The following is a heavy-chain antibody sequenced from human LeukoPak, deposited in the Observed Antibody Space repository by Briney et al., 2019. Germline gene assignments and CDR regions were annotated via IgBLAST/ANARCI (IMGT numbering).Heavy chain of an antibody. D-gene: IGHD2-15*01. J-gene: IGHJ4*02. CDR1: GFTFSSYA. Sequence: GGSLRLSCAASGFTFSSYAMSWDRQAPGKGLEWVSAISGSGGSTYYADSVKGRFTISRDNSKNTLYLQMNSLRAEDTAVYYCAKDQTEVVVAATGNDYWGQGTLVTVSS. CDR2: ISGSGGST. CDR3: AKDQTEVVVAATGNDY. V-gene: IGHV3-23*01.